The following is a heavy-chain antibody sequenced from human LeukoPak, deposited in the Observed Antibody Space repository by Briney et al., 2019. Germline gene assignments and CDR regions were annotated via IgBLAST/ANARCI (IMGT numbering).Heavy chain of an antibody. CDR3: ARASYYYASSGYYY. CDR2: INPNSGGT. V-gene: IGHV1-2*02. CDR1: GYTFTGYY. J-gene: IGHJ4*02. Sequence: ASVKVSCKASGYTFTGYYMRWVRQAPGQGLKWMGWINPNSGGTNYAQKFQCRVTMTSDTSISTAYMELSRLRSDDTAVYYCARASYYYASSGYYYWGQGTLVTVSS. D-gene: IGHD3-22*01.